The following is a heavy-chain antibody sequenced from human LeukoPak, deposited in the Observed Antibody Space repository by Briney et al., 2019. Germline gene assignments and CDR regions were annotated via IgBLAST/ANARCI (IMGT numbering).Heavy chain of an antibody. CDR3: ARNLAGSFDY. V-gene: IGHV4-39*07. CDR1: GGSISSSSYY. Sequence: PSETLSLTCTVSGGSISSSSYYWGWIRQPPGKGLEWMGSIYYSGSTYYNPSLKSRVTISVDTSKNQFSLKLSSVTAADTAVYYCARNLAGSFDYWGQGTLVTVSP. CDR2: IYYSGST. J-gene: IGHJ4*02. D-gene: IGHD6-13*01.